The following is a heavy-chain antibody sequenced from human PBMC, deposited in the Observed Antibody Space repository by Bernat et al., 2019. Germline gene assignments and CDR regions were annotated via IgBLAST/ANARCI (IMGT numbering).Heavy chain of an antibody. D-gene: IGHD3-10*01. CDR2: INHSGST. J-gene: IGHJ6*02. CDR1: GGSFSGYY. V-gene: IGHV4-34*01. CDR3: AGWKRGDYCGSGSYYQSHYYYYGMDV. Sequence: QVQLQQWGAGLLKPSETLSLTCAVYGGSFSGYYWSWIRQPPGKGLEWIGEINHSGSTNYNPSLKSRVTLSVEPSKNQFSLKPSCVTAADTAVYYCAGWKRGDYCGSGSYYQSHYYYYGMDVWGQGTTVTVSS.